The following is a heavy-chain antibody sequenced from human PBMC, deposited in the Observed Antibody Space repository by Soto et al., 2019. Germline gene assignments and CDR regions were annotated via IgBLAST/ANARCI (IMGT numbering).Heavy chain of an antibody. V-gene: IGHV4-4*02. Sequence: PSETLSLTCAVSGGPISSSNWWSWVRQPPGKGLEWIGEIYHSVSTNYNLSLKSRVTISVDKSKNQFSLKLSSVTAADTAVYYCASHRSVWGRSPYWGQGTLVTVSS. CDR2: IYHSVST. J-gene: IGHJ4*02. CDR3: ASHRSVWGRSPY. CDR1: GGPISSSNW. D-gene: IGHD7-27*01.